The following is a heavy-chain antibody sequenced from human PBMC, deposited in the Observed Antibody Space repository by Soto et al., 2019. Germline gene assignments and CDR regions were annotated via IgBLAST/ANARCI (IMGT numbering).Heavy chain of an antibody. V-gene: IGHV4-30-4*01. Sequence: SETLSLTCTVSGGSISSGDYYWSWIRQPPGKGLEWIGYIYYSGSTYYNPSLKSRVTISVDTSKNQFSLKLSSVTAADTAVYYCARVRLVAKEYYFDYWGQGTLVTVSS. CDR3: ARVRLVAKEYYFDY. CDR2: IYYSGST. J-gene: IGHJ4*02. D-gene: IGHD6-6*01. CDR1: GGSISSGDYY.